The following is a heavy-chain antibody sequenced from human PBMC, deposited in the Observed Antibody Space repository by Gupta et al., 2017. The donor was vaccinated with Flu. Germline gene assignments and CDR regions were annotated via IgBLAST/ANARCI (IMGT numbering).Heavy chain of an antibody. D-gene: IGHD3-22*01. Sequence: EVQLVESGGGLVKPGGSLRLSCTASGFSLSYAWMNWVRQAPGKGLEWVGRIKTITDGGTTDYAAPVKGRFTVSGDASINTMYLQMNSLKSEDTAVYYCTADLSLSSGQNPDSWGQGTLVTVSS. CDR3: TADLSLSSGQNPDS. CDR2: IKTITDGGTT. J-gene: IGHJ4*02. V-gene: IGHV3-15*01. CDR1: GFSLSYAW.